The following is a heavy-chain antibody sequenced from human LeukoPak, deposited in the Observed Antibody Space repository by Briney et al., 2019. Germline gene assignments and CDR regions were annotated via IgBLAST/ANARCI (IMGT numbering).Heavy chain of an antibody. D-gene: IGHD5-24*01. CDR2: INHSGST. V-gene: IGHV4-34*01. CDR3: ARGRGRWLQIGGYYFDY. CDR1: GGSFSGYY. J-gene: IGHJ4*02. Sequence: TSETLSLTCAIYGGSFSGYYWSRIRQPPGKGLEWIGEINHSGSTNYNPSLKSRVTISVDTSNNQFSLKLSSVTAADTAVYYCARGRGRWLQIGGYYFDYWGQGTLVTVSS.